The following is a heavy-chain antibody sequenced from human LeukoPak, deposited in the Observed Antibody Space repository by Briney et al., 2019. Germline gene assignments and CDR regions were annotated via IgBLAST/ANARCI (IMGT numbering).Heavy chain of an antibody. CDR3: ARGRSDSGAYCYFGS. D-gene: IGHD3-22*01. Sequence: GGSLRLSCAASGFTFSEYTMHWVRQAPSKGLEWVAVISHDGREIYYADSVKGRFTSSRDDSMSTMYLQMNSLRAEDTALYYCARGRSDSGAYCYFGSWGQGTPVTVSS. CDR1: GFTFSEYT. CDR2: ISHDGREI. J-gene: IGHJ4*02. V-gene: IGHV3-30*03.